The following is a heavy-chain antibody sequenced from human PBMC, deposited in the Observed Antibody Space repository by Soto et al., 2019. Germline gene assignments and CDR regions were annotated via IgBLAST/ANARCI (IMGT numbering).Heavy chain of an antibody. CDR2: IYYSGST. CDR3: ASHLTYSSGWYIDY. V-gene: IGHV4-59*08. Sequence: SETLCLTCTISGGSISSYYWSWIRQPPGKGLEWIGYIYYSGSTNYNPSLKSRVNISVDTSKNQFSLKLSSVTAADTAVYYCASHLTYSSGWYIDYWGQGTLVTVSS. J-gene: IGHJ4*02. CDR1: GGSISSYY. D-gene: IGHD6-19*01.